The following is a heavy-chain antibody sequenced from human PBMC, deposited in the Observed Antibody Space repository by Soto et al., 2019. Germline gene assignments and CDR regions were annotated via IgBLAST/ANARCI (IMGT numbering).Heavy chain of an antibody. Sequence: PGGSLRLSCAASGFTVSSNYMSWVRQAPGKGLEWVSVIYSGGSTYYADSVKGRFTISRDNSKNTLYLQMNSLRAEDTAVYYCASSSIAARRDYYYGMDVWGQGTTVTVSS. CDR3: ASSSIAARRDYYYGMDV. CDR2: IYSGGST. V-gene: IGHV3-53*01. D-gene: IGHD6-6*01. CDR1: GFTVSSNY. J-gene: IGHJ6*02.